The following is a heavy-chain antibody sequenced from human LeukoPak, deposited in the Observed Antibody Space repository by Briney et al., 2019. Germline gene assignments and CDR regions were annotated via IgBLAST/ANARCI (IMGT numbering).Heavy chain of an antibody. Sequence: GASVKVSCKASGYTFTVTGYYMHWVRQAPGQGLEWMGWINPNTGGTNYAQKFQGRVTMTRDTSITTAYMELSGLRPDDTAVYYCARDLSTTSCCGSSKPWGQGTLVTVSS. CDR2: INPNTGGT. CDR3: ARDLSTTSCCGSSKP. CDR1: GYTFTVTGYY. D-gene: IGHD2-2*01. V-gene: IGHV1-2*02. J-gene: IGHJ5*02.